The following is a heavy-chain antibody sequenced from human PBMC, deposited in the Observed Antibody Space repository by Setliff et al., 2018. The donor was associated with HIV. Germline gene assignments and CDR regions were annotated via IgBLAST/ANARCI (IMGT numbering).Heavy chain of an antibody. CDR3: AKVDNGHCLSNSCRDFDY. Sequence: LRLSCAASGFTFSSYWMSWVRQAPGKGLEWVANIKQDGSEKYYVDSVKGRFTISRDNAKNSLYLQMNSLRAEDTAVYYCAKVDNGHCLSNSCRDFDYWGQGTLVTVSS. V-gene: IGHV3-7*03. J-gene: IGHJ4*02. D-gene: IGHD2-2*03. CDR2: IKQDGSEK. CDR1: GFTFSSYW.